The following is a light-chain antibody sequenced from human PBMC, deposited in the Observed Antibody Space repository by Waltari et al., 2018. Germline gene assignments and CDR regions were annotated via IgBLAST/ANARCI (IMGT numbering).Light chain of an antibody. CDR2: GAS. CDR1: QSVSSN. CDR3: QQYNDWPPRYT. J-gene: IGKJ2*01. V-gene: IGKV3-15*01. Sequence: EVVMTQSPATLSVSPGERATLSCRASQSVSSNLARYQQKPGQAPRLPLYGASTRATGIPARFSGSGSGTEFTLTISSLQSEDFGVYYCQQYNDWPPRYTFGQGTKLEIK.